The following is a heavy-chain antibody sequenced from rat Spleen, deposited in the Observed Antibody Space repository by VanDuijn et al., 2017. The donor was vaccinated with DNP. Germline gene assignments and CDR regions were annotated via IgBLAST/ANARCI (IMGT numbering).Heavy chain of an antibody. V-gene: IGHV5-20*01. D-gene: IGHD1-11*01. Sequence: EVQLVESGGGLVQPGRSLKLSCAASGFTFSDSYMAWVRQTPTKGLEWVAYISDDGGTTYYGDSVKGRFTISRDNAKSSLYLQMDSLRSEDTATYYCTTRGVHWGQGVMVTVSS. J-gene: IGHJ2*01. CDR1: GFTFSDSY. CDR2: ISDDGGTT. CDR3: TTRGVH.